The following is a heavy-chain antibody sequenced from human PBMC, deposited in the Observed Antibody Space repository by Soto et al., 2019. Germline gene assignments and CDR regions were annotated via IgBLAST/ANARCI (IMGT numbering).Heavy chain of an antibody. Sequence: GGSLRLSCAASGFTFSSYGMHWVRQAPGKGLEWVAVIWYDGSNKYYADSVKGRFTISRDNSKNTLYLQMNSLRAEDTAVYYCARVGAMGIYYYYMDGWGKGTTVTVAS. CDR2: IWYDGSNK. J-gene: IGHJ6*03. CDR3: ARVGAMGIYYYYMDG. CDR1: GFTFSSYG. D-gene: IGHD1-26*01. V-gene: IGHV3-33*01.